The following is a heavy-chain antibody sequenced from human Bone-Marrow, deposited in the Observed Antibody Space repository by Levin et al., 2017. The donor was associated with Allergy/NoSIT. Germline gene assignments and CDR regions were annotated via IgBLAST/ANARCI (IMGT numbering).Heavy chain of an antibody. CDR2: ISYDGSHS. V-gene: IGHV3-30*18. CDR3: TKDTGNIYDTSGHLDY. CDR1: GFTFNNYG. D-gene: IGHD3-22*01. Sequence: GGSLRLSCAASGFTFNNYGMQWVRQAPGKGLEWVAAISYDGSHSYYAESVRGRFTISRDSSKNMLYVQMNRLRTDDTAVYYCTKDTGNIYDTSGHLDYWGQGTLVTVSS. J-gene: IGHJ4*02.